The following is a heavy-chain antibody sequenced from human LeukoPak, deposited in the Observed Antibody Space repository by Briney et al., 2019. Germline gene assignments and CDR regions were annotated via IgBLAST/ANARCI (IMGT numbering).Heavy chain of an antibody. Sequence: GGTLRLSCGASGFTFSSHGMNWVRQAPGKGLEWVSGISGSGDNTYHANSVKGRFTISRDNSKNTLYLQMGSLRAEDMAVYYCARDREPHSSGWLFDYWGQGTLVTVSS. CDR3: ARDREPHSSGWLFDY. V-gene: IGHV3-64*01. J-gene: IGHJ4*02. CDR1: GFTFSSHG. D-gene: IGHD6-19*01. CDR2: ISGSGDNT.